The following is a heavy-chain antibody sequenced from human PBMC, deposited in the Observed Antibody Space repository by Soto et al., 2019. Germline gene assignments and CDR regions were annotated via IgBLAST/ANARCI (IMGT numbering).Heavy chain of an antibody. Sequence: QNPRQGLEWMGWVSVYNGNAKYAEKFQGRVTMTTDTSMTTAYMELRSLRSDDTAVYFCSRVVVQDSGARPLVMWGPGTLVTVSS. V-gene: IGHV1-18*01. CDR2: VSVYNGNA. J-gene: IGHJ1*01. D-gene: IGHD5-12*01. CDR3: SRVVVQDSGARPLVM.